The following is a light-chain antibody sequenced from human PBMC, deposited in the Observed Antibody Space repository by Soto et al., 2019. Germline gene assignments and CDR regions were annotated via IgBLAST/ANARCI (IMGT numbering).Light chain of an antibody. CDR2: AAS. Sequence: AIRMTQSPSSLSASTGDRVTITCRASQGISSYLAWYQQKPGKAPKLLIYAASTLQSGVPPRFSGSGSGTDFTLTISCLQSEDFATYYCQQYYSYPPFTFGPGTKVDIK. V-gene: IGKV1-8*01. CDR3: QQYYSYPPFT. CDR1: QGISSY. J-gene: IGKJ3*01.